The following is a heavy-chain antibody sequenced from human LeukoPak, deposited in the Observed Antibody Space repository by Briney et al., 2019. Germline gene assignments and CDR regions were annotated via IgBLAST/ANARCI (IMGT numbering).Heavy chain of an antibody. Sequence: SVKVSCKASGGTFSSYSISWVRQAPGQGLEWMGGIIPIFGTANYAQKFQGRVTITADESTSTAYMELSSLRSEDTAVYYCARGRYYGSGSYPFVMGYWGQGTLVTVSS. D-gene: IGHD3-10*01. CDR3: ARGRYYGSGSYPFVMGY. CDR2: IIPIFGTA. J-gene: IGHJ4*02. V-gene: IGHV1-69*13. CDR1: GGTFSSYS.